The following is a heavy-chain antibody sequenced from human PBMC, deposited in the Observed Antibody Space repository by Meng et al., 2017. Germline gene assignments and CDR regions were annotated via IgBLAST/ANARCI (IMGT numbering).Heavy chain of an antibody. CDR2: IIPIFGTA. V-gene: IGHV1-69*06. CDR3: HSGWYQAGDDY. CDR1: GGTFSSYA. J-gene: IGHJ4*02. Sequence: VLLVQSGAEVKTPRSSVNVSCKSSGGTFSSYAISWVGQAPGQGLEWMGGIIPIFGTATYAQKFQGRVTITADKSTSTAYIELSSLRSEDTAVYYCHSGWYQAGDDYWGQGTLVTVSS. D-gene: IGHD6-19*01.